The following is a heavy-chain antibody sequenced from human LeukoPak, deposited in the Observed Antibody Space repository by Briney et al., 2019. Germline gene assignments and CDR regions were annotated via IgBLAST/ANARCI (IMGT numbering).Heavy chain of an antibody. CDR2: ISGSGGAT. D-gene: IGHD1-1*01. Sequence: GGSLRLSCAASGFTFNSYAISWVRQAPGKGLEWVSTISGSGGATYYADSVKGRCSISRDNSKNTLYVQMNSLRADDTAVYYCAKSLFTSATGTGRAFHIWGQGTVVTVSS. CDR1: GFTFNSYA. J-gene: IGHJ3*02. V-gene: IGHV3-23*01. CDR3: AKSLFTSATGTGRAFHI.